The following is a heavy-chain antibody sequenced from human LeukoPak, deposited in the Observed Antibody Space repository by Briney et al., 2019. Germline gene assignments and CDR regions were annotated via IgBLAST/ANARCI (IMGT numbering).Heavy chain of an antibody. Sequence: GGSLRLSCAASGFTFSSYGMHWVRQAPGKGLEWVSGISWNSGSIGYADSVKGRFTISRDNAKNSLYLQMNSLRAEDTALYYCAKDKDTGYYDFWSGYSTWGQGTLVTVSS. J-gene: IGHJ4*02. CDR1: GFTFSSYG. V-gene: IGHV3-9*01. D-gene: IGHD3-3*01. CDR3: AKDKDTGYYDFWSGYST. CDR2: ISWNSGSI.